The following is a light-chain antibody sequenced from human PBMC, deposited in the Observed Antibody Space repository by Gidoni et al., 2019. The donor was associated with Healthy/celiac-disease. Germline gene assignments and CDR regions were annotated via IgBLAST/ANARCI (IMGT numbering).Light chain of an antibody. CDR1: QSVSSSY. J-gene: IGKJ5*01. CDR2: GAS. CDR3: EQYGSWIT. Sequence: EIVLPQSPGTLSLSPGERATLSCRASQSVSSSYLAWYQQKPGQAPRLLIYGASSRATGIPDRVSGSGSGTDFTLTISRLEPEDVAVYYCEQYGSWITFGQGTRLEIK. V-gene: IGKV3-20*01.